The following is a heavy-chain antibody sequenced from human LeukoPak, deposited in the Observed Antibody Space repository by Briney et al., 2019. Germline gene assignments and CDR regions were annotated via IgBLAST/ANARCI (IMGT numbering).Heavy chain of an antibody. J-gene: IGHJ4*02. CDR3: ARDSAGNDY. Sequence: GGSLRLSCAASGFTFSTYWMSWVRQAPGKGLEWVANIKQDGSEKYYVDSVKGRFTISRDNAKNLLYLQMNSVRAEGTAMYYCARDSAGNDYWGQGTLVTVSS. D-gene: IGHD6-13*01. CDR2: IKQDGSEK. CDR1: GFTFSTYW. V-gene: IGHV3-7*01.